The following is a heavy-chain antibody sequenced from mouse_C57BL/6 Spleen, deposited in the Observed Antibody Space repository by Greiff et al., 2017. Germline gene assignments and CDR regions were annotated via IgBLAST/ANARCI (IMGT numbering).Heavy chain of an antibody. CDR1: GFTFSDYG. CDR2: ISSGSSTI. J-gene: IGHJ1*03. D-gene: IGHD2-12*01. Sequence: EVKLVESGGGLVKPGGSLKLSCAASGFTFSDYGMHWVRQAPEKGLAWVAYISSGSSTIYYADTVKGRFTISSANAKNTLFLQLTTQSSEYTAMCYCARGRYNYERYWYFDVCGTETSESVSS. V-gene: IGHV5-17*01. CDR3: ARGRYNYERYWYFDV.